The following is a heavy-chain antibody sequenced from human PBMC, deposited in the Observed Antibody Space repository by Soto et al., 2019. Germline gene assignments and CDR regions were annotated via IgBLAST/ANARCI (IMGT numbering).Heavy chain of an antibody. CDR3: ARGPAGDKVDY. V-gene: IGHV4-30-4*01. CDR1: GGSISSVYYY. D-gene: IGHD7-27*01. J-gene: IGHJ4*02. CDR2: IYNSGST. Sequence: QVQLQESGPGLVEPSQTLSLTCTVSGGSISSVYYYWSWIRQPPGKGLEWIGHIYNSGSTYSNPSLKSRVTISVDTSKNQFSLNLSSVTATDTAVYYCARGPAGDKVDYWGQGTLVNVSS.